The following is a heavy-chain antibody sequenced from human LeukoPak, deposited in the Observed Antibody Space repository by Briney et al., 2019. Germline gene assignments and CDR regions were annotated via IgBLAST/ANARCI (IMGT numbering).Heavy chain of an antibody. D-gene: IGHD6-19*01. Sequence: PGGSLRLSCAASGFTFDDYAMHWVRQAPGKGVEWVSGISWNSGSIGYADSVKGRFTISRDNAKNSLYLQMNSLRAEDTALYYCAKATSSGWGVVSYVDYWGQGTLVTVSS. CDR3: AKATSSGWGVVSYVDY. CDR1: GFTFDDYA. V-gene: IGHV3-9*01. J-gene: IGHJ4*02. CDR2: ISWNSGSI.